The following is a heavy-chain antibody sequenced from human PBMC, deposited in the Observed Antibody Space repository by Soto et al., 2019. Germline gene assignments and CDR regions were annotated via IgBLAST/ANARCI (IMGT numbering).Heavy chain of an antibody. CDR3: ARDRSFGSGSYSDY. J-gene: IGHJ4*02. CDR1: GGSVSSGSYY. CDR2: IDYSGST. D-gene: IGHD3-10*01. Sequence: QVQLQESGPGLVKPSETLSLTCTVSGGSVSSGSYYWSWIRQPPGKSLEWIGFIDYSGSTNYNPSLKSRVTLSIDTSKNHFSLRLTSVTAADTAVYYCARDRSFGSGSYSDYWGQGTLVTVS. V-gene: IGHV4-61*01.